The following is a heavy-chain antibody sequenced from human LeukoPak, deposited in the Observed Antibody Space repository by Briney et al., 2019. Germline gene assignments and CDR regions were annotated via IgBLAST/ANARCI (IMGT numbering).Heavy chain of an antibody. V-gene: IGHV3-64D*06. Sequence: GGSLRLSCSASGFTFSNYPMYWVRQAPWKGLEYVSGISSNGGSTSYADSVKGRFTISRDNSKNTLYLQMSSLRTEDTAVYYCVKDPGYSSSWYFDYWGQGTLVTVSS. CDR1: GFTFSNYP. CDR3: VKDPGYSSSWYFDY. D-gene: IGHD6-13*01. CDR2: ISSNGGST. J-gene: IGHJ4*02.